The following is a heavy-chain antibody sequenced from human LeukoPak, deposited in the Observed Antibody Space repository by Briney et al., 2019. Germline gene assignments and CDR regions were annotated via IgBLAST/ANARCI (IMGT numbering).Heavy chain of an antibody. D-gene: IGHD3-22*01. J-gene: IGHJ4*02. Sequence: GASVKVSCKASGYTFTSYGISWVRQAPGQGLEWMGWISAYNGNTNYAQKLQGRVTMTTDTSTSTAYMELSSLRSEDTAVYYCARSYYYDSSAYSPDYWGQGTLVTVSS. CDR3: ARSYYYDSSAYSPDY. CDR1: GYTFTSYG. CDR2: ISAYNGNT. V-gene: IGHV1-18*01.